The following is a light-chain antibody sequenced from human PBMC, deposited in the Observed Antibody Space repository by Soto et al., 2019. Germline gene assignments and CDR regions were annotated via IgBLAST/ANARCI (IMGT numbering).Light chain of an antibody. CDR3: QQYDKLPLT. J-gene: IGKJ4*01. Sequence: EIVLTQSPGTLSLSPGQRATLSCRASESISRDYLAWYQQRLGQASRLLIYGASSGATGIPDRFSGSGSGTDFTLTISRLEPEDFAIYYCQQYDKLPLTFGGGTKVEVK. V-gene: IGKV3-20*01. CDR2: GAS. CDR1: ESISRDY.